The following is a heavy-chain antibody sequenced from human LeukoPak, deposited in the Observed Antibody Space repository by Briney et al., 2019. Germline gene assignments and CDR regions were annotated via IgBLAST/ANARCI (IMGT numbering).Heavy chain of an antibody. Sequence: GASVKVSCKASGYTFTDYYLHWVRQAPGQGLEWIGRINPNGGATNYAQKFQGRVTMARDTSTSTAYMDLGRLRSDDTAVYYCARERITMLGGLTFPLFDYWGQGTLVTVSS. J-gene: IGHJ4*02. CDR3: ARERITMLGGLTFPLFDY. CDR1: GYTFTDYY. D-gene: IGHD3-10*01. V-gene: IGHV1-2*06. CDR2: INPNGGAT.